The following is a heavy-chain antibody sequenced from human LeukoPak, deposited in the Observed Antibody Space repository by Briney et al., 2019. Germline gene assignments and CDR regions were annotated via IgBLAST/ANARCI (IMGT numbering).Heavy chain of an antibody. Sequence: GASVKVSCKASGGTFSSYAISWVRQAPGQGLEWMGGIIPIFGTANYAQKFQGRVTITADESTSTAYMELSSLRSEDTAVYYCASAPRSLVVSAASSPSYYYYMDVWGKGTTVTVSS. J-gene: IGHJ6*03. V-gene: IGHV1-69*13. CDR3: ASAPRSLVVSAASSPSYYYYMDV. CDR2: IIPIFGTA. CDR1: GGTFSSYA. D-gene: IGHD2-2*01.